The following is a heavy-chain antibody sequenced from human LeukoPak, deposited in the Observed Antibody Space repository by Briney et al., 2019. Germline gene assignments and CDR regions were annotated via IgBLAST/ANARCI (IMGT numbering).Heavy chain of an antibody. CDR2: INAYNGNT. D-gene: IGHD6-6*01. J-gene: IGHJ6*03. Sequence: ASVKVSCKPSGYTFTSYGLSWVRQAPGHGLQWMGWINAYNGNTHYVQNLQGGVSMTPDTSTSTVYMYLRSLRADDTAGYYLARDIGSSSFQAGYHYYYMDAWGEGATVTVSS. V-gene: IGHV1-18*01. CDR3: ARDIGSSSFQAGYHYYYMDA. CDR1: GYTFTSYG.